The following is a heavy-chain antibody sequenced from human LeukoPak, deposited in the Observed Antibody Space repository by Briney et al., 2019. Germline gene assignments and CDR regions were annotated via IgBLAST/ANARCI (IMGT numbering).Heavy chain of an antibody. V-gene: IGHV3-30*18. Sequence: PGRSLRLSCAASGFTFSSYGMHWVRQAPGKGLEWVAVISYDGSNKYYADSVKGRFTISRDNSKNTLYLQMNSLRAEDTAVYYCAKDQLPLWFGESSYFDYWGQGTLVTVSS. CDR1: GFTFSSYG. CDR3: AKDQLPLWFGESSYFDY. J-gene: IGHJ4*02. CDR2: ISYDGSNK. D-gene: IGHD3-10*01.